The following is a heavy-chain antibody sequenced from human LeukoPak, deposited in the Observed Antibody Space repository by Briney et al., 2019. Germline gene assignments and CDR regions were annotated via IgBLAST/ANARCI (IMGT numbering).Heavy chain of an antibody. V-gene: IGHV1-69*13. Sequence: ASVKVSCKASGGTFSSYAISWVRQAPGQGLEWMGGIIPIFGTANYAQKFQGRVTITADESTSTAYMELSSLRSEDTAVYYCASKDRSGWYGEGIFDYWGQGTLVTVSS. CDR3: ASKDRSGWYGEGIFDY. CDR1: GGTFSSYA. J-gene: IGHJ4*02. CDR2: IIPIFGTA. D-gene: IGHD6-19*01.